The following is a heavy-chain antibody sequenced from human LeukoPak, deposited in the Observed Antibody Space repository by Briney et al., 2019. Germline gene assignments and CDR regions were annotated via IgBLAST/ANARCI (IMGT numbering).Heavy chain of an antibody. CDR1: GYTFTGYY. D-gene: IGHD5-24*01. CDR2: INPNSGGT. V-gene: IGHV1-2*02. J-gene: IGHJ6*03. Sequence: ASVKVSCKASGYTFTGYYMHWVRPAPGQGLEWMGWINPNSGGTNYAQKFQGRVTMTRDTSISTAYMELSRLRSDDTAVYYCARDSGDGYNLAFYYYYMDVWGKGTTVTVSS. CDR3: ARDSGDGYNLAFYYYYMDV.